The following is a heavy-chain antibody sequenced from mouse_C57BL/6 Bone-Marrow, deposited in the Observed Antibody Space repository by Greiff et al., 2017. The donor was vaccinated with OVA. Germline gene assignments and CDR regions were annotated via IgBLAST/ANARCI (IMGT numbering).Heavy chain of an antibody. D-gene: IGHD2-3*01. Sequence: EVTLMESGGGLVKPGGSLKLSCAASGFTFSSYAMSWVRQTPEKRLEWVATISDGGSYTYYPDNVKGRFTISRDNAKNNLYLQMSHLKSEDTAMYYCARDPLDGYYWYFDVWGTGTTVTVSS. CDR3: ARDPLDGYYWYFDV. CDR2: ISDGGSYT. V-gene: IGHV5-4*01. CDR1: GFTFSSYA. J-gene: IGHJ1*03.